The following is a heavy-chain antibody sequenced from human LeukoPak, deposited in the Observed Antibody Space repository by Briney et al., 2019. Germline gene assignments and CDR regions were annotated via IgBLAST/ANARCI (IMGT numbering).Heavy chain of an antibody. D-gene: IGHD2-15*01. CDR3: AKQLGYCSDGSCYFPY. CDR2: ISNNGGYT. J-gene: IGHJ4*02. CDR1: GLKFDDYA. V-gene: IGHV3-23*01. Sequence: GGSLRLSCAASGLKFDDYAMHWVRQAPGKGLEWVSAISNNGGYTYYADSVQGRFTISRDNSKSTLCLQMNSLRAEDTAVYYCAKQLGYCSDGSCYFPYWGQGTLVTVSS.